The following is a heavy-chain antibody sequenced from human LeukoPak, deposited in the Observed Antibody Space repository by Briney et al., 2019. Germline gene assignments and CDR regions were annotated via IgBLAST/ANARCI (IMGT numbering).Heavy chain of an antibody. CDR1: GFTFSSAW. D-gene: IGHD6-19*01. Sequence: GSLRLSCAASGFTFSSAWMSWVHQPPGKGLEWIGSIYYGGNTYYNPSLKSRVTISVDPSKNQLSLKLNSVTAADTAVYYCARQGRQWLVLWFDPWGQGTLVTVSS. CDR3: ARQGRQWLVLWFDP. J-gene: IGHJ5*02. V-gene: IGHV4-39*01. CDR2: IYYGGNT.